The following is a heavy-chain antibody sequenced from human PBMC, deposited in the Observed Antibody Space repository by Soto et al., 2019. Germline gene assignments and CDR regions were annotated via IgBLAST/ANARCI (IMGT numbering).Heavy chain of an antibody. CDR3: ARGSDVDKVDY. V-gene: IGHV4-59*02. CDR2: IYYMGRT. D-gene: IGHD2-21*01. CDR1: SGSTDD. J-gene: IGHJ4*02. Sequence: PSETLSLTCTVDSGSTDDWDGIRQSPGKGLEWIGYIYYMGRTNYNPSLRSRVTMSIDTSRNQFSLKLRSGTAADTAVYYCARGSDVDKVDYWGQGTLVTVSS.